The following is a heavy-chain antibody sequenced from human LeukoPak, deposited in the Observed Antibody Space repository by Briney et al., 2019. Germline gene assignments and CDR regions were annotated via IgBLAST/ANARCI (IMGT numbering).Heavy chain of an antibody. D-gene: IGHD3-22*01. Sequence: SVKVSCKASGGTFSSYAISWVRQAPGQGLEWMGWISAYNGNTNYPQKLQGRVTMTTDTSTSTACMELRSLRSDDTAVYYCARAPRGDYDSSGYAPRTTLFDPWGQGTLVTVSS. J-gene: IGHJ5*02. CDR3: ARAPRGDYDSSGYAPRTTLFDP. CDR2: ISAYNGNT. V-gene: IGHV1-18*01. CDR1: GGTFSSYA.